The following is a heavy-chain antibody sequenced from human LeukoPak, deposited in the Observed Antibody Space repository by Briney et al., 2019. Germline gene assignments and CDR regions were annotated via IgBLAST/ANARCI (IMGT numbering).Heavy chain of an antibody. J-gene: IGHJ5*02. V-gene: IGHV4-59*01. CDR3: ARYMITFGGVPNWFDP. CDR2: IYYSGST. Sequence: PSETLSLTCAVSGGSISSYYWSWLRQPPGKGLEWLGYIYYSGSTNYNPTLKSRVTISVDTSKNQCSLKLSSVTAADTAVYYCARYMITFGGVPNWFDPWGQGTLVTVSS. CDR1: GGSISSYY. D-gene: IGHD3-16*01.